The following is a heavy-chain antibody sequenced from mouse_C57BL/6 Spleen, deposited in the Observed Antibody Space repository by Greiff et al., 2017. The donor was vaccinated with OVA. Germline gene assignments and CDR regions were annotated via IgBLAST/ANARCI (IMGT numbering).Heavy chain of an antibody. CDR2: ISYDGSN. J-gene: IGHJ2*01. CDR3: ARVGREDY. D-gene: IGHD4-1*01. Sequence: EESGPGLVKPSQSLSLTCSVTGYSITSGYYWNWIRQFPGNKLEWMGYISYDGSNNYNPSLKNRISITRDTSKNQFFLKLNSVTTEDTATYYCARVGREDYWGQGTTLTVSS. V-gene: IGHV3-6*01. CDR1: GYSITSGYY.